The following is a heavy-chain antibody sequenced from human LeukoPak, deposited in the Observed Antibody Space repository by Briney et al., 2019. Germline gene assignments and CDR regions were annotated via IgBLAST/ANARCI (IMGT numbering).Heavy chain of an antibody. V-gene: IGHV3-23*01. CDR2: ISGSGGST. J-gene: IGHJ4*02. CDR3: AKAPALEGPFDY. Sequence: GGSLRLSCAASGFTFSSYAMSWVRQAPGKGLEWVSAISGSGGSTYYADSVKGRFTISRDNAKNSLYLQMNSLRAEDMALYYCAKAPALEGPFDYWGQGTLVTVSS. CDR1: GFTFSSYA. D-gene: IGHD5-24*01.